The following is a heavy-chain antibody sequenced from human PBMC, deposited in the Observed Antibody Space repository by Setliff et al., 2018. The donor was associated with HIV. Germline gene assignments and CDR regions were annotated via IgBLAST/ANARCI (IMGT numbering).Heavy chain of an antibody. CDR1: GGSFSDNY. D-gene: IGHD6-19*01. CDR2: INHSGNT. Sequence: SETLSLTCAVYGGSFSDNYWTWIRQPPGKGLEWIGEINHSGNTTFNPSLRSRVNISTDTSKNQFSLRLSCVTAADTAMYYCSRGRGWPVYYFDFWSQGTLVTVSS. CDR3: SRGRGWPVYYFDF. J-gene: IGHJ4*02. V-gene: IGHV4-34*01.